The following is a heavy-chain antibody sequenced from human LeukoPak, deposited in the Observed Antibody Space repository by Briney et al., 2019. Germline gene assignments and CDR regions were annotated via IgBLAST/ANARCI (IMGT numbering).Heavy chain of an antibody. V-gene: IGHV4-4*07. J-gene: IGHJ4*02. CDR2: IYTSGST. D-gene: IGHD2-2*01. Sequence: PSETLSLTCTVSGGFISSYYWSWIRQPAGKGLEWIGRIYTSGSTNYNSSLKSRVTMSVDTSKNQFSLKLSSVTAADTAVYYCAKGYCRGNSCYDDRGAFDYWGQGTLVTVSS. CDR1: GGFISSYY. CDR3: AKGYCRGNSCYDDRGAFDY.